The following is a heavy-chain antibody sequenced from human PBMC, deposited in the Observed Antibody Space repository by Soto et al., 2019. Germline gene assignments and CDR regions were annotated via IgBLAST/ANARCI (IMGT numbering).Heavy chain of an antibody. V-gene: IGHV4-34*01. CDR2: IAHSGST. J-gene: IGHJ2*01. Sequence: QAHLQQWGAGLLKPSETLSLTCAVSNGSFSGYYGSWIRQPPGKGLEWIGEIAHSGSTNYSPSLKSRVTMSVDTSKNQFSLKETSVTAADTAVYYCARGLTRAEPWYFGLWGRGTLVTVSS. CDR3: ARGLTRAEPWYFGL. CDR1: NGSFSGYY. D-gene: IGHD2-2*01.